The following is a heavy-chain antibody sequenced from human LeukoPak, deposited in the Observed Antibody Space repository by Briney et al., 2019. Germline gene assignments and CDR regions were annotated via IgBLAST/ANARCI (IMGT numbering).Heavy chain of an antibody. D-gene: IGHD3-22*01. CDR1: GFTFDDYA. Sequence: LGGSLRLSCAASGFTFDDYAMHWVRQAPGKGLEWVSGISWNSGSIGYADSVKGRFTISRDNAKNSLYPQMNSLRAEDTALYYCAKGAYYDSSGYYSGGFDYWGQGTLVTVSS. CDR3: AKGAYYDSSGYYSGGFDY. V-gene: IGHV3-9*01. J-gene: IGHJ4*02. CDR2: ISWNSGSI.